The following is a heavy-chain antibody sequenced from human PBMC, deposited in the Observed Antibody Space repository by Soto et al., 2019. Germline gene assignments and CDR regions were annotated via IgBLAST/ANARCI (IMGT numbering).Heavy chain of an antibody. CDR1: GGSISSGDYY. Sequence: SETLSLTCTVSGGSISSGDYYWSWIRQPPGKGLEWIGYIYYSGSTYDNPSLKSRVTISVDTSKNQFSLKLSSVTAADTAVYYCARVGYYDSSGYLPFDAFDIWGQGTMVTVSS. D-gene: IGHD3-22*01. CDR3: ARVGYYDSSGYLPFDAFDI. J-gene: IGHJ3*02. V-gene: IGHV4-30-4*01. CDR2: IYYSGST.